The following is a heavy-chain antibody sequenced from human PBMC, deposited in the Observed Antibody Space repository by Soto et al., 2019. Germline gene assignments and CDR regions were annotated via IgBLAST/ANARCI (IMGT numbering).Heavy chain of an antibody. D-gene: IGHD2-21*02. J-gene: IGHJ4*02. Sequence: ASVKVSCKASGYTFTIYGISCVLQSPGQGLEWMGWISAYNGNTNYAQKLQGRVTMTTDTSTSTAYMELRSLRSDDTAVYYCARDWSGYCGGDCYPNAEDIDYWGQGT. V-gene: IGHV1-18*01. CDR1: GYTFTIYG. CDR2: ISAYNGNT. CDR3: ARDWSGYCGGDCYPNAEDIDY.